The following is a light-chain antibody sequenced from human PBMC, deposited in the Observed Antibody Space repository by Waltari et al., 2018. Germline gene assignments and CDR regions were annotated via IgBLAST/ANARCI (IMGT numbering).Light chain of an antibody. V-gene: IGKV3-15*01. J-gene: IGKJ1*01. CDR3: QQYNNWPPWT. CDR2: GAS. Sequence: ETILTQSPSTLSVSPGERATLSCRASQTVSSNLAWYRQKPGQAPRLLIYGASTRAAGIPARFSGSGSGTQFTLTINSLQSEDFAVYYCQQYNNWPPWTFGQGTKVEIK. CDR1: QTVSSN.